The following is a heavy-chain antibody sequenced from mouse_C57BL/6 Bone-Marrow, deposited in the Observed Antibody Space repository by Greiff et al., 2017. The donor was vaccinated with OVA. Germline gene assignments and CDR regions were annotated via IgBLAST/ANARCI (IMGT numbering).Heavy chain of an antibody. D-gene: IGHD1-1*01. J-gene: IGHJ1*03. CDR2: ISSGGSYT. CDR1: GFTFSSYG. CDR3: ARHVDGSRKGYFDV. V-gene: IGHV5-6*01. Sequence: EVQVVESGGDLVKPGGSLKLSCAASGFTFSSYGMSWVRQTPDKRLEWVATISSGGSYTYYPDSVKGRFTISRDNAKNTLYLQMSSLKSEDTAMYYCARHVDGSRKGYFDVWGTGTTVTVSS.